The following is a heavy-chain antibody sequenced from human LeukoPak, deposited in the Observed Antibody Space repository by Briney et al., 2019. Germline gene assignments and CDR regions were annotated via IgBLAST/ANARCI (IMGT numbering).Heavy chain of an antibody. D-gene: IGHD4-17*01. Sequence: SGPTLVKPTQTLTLTCTFSGFSLRTSGVGVGWIRQPPGEALEWVALIYWDDDKRYSPSLRSRLTITKDTSKNQVVLTMTNMDPVDTGTYYCAHRRGASTTVTSPFDSWGQGTLVTVSS. CDR3: AHRRGASTTVTSPFDS. CDR2: IYWDDDK. CDR1: GFSLRTSGVG. V-gene: IGHV2-5*02. J-gene: IGHJ5*01.